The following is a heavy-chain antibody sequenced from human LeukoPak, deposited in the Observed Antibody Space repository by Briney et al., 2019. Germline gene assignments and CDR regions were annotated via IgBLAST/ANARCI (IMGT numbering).Heavy chain of an antibody. CDR1: GYTVSSNY. CDR3: ASRDKGYYYGMDV. V-gene: IGHV3-66*01. Sequence: GGSLRLSCAASGYTVSSNYMSWVRQAPGKGLEWVSLIYSGGSTYYVDSVKGRFTISRDNSKNTLYLQMNSLRAEDTAVYYCASRDKGYYYGMDVWGQGTTVTVSS. J-gene: IGHJ6*02. D-gene: IGHD5-24*01. CDR2: IYSGGST.